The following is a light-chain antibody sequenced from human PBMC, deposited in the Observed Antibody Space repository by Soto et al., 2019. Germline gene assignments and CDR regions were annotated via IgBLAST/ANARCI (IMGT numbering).Light chain of an antibody. CDR3: QQYNNWPRT. J-gene: IGKJ1*01. Sequence: MLITQSASTLSVSPGERVTLSCRTSHSVNSHVAWYQQKPGQAPRLLLYGASTRATGIPVRFSGSGFGTEFTLTISSLQSEDFAVYYCQQYNNWPRTFGQGTKVDNK. V-gene: IGKV3-15*01. CDR2: GAS. CDR1: HSVNSH.